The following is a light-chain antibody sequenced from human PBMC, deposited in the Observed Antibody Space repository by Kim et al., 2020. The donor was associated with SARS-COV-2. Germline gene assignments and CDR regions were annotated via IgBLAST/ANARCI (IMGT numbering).Light chain of an antibody. CDR3: QQYKSASV. Sequence: DIQMTQSPSTLSASVGDRVTITCRASQSIDIWLAWYQQKPGKVPKLLIYKASTLESGVPSRFSGSGSGTEFTLTISSLQPDDFATYYCQQYKSASVFGQGTKVDIK. CDR2: KAS. CDR1: QSIDIW. J-gene: IGKJ1*01. V-gene: IGKV1-5*03.